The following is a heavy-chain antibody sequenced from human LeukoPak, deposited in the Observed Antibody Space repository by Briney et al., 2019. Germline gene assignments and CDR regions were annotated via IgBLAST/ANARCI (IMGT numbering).Heavy chain of an antibody. D-gene: IGHD4-17*01. CDR3: AKAQTMTMVTTVFYYGMDV. V-gene: IGHV3-23*01. Sequence: GGSLRLSCAASGFTFSSFATSWVRQAPGKGLEWVSVITPSDGSTYYSDSVRGRFTISRDNSKNTMYLQMNSLRAEDTAVYYCAKAQTMTMVTTVFYYGMDVWGQGTTVIVSS. J-gene: IGHJ6*02. CDR1: GFTFSSFA. CDR2: ITPSDGST.